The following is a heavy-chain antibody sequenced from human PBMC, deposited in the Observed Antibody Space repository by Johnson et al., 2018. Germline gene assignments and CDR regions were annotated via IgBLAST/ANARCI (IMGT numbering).Heavy chain of an antibody. CDR2: ISYDGSNK. D-gene: IGHD3-22*01. CDR3: AKSVNINMIIVVITTHYYYGMDV. J-gene: IGHJ6*02. CDR1: GFTFSSYA. Sequence: VQLVQSGGGVVQPGRSLRLSCAASGFTFSSYAMHWVRQAPGKGLEWVAVISYDGSNKYYADSVKGRFTISRDNSKNTLYLQMNILRAGDTAIYYCAKSVNINMIIVVITTHYYYGMDVWGQGTTVNVSS. V-gene: IGHV3-30-3*01.